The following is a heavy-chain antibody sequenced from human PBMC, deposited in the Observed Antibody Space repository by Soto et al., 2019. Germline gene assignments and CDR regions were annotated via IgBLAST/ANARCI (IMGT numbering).Heavy chain of an antibody. V-gene: IGHV4-31*11. CDR1: GGSISSGGYY. CDR3: ARSSTSANYFDY. J-gene: IGHJ4*02. D-gene: IGHD2-2*01. Sequence: PSETLFLTCAVSGGSISSGGYYWSWIRQHPGKGLEWIGYIYYSGSTYYNPSLKSRVTISVDTSKNQFSLKLSSVTAADTAVYYCARSSTSANYFDYWGQGTLVTAPQ. CDR2: IYYSGST.